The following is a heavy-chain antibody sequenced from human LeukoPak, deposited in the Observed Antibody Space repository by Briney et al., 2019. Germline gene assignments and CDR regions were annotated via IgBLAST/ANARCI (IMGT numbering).Heavy chain of an antibody. CDR1: GFTFSSYA. CDR3: AKDTLTRDYEFDY. J-gene: IGHJ4*02. D-gene: IGHD4-17*01. Sequence: PGGSLRLSCAASGFTFSSYAMHWVRQAPGKGLEWVAVISYDGSNKYYADSVRGRFTISRDNSKNTVYLQMNSLRAEDTAVYYCAKDTLTRDYEFDYWGQGTLVTVSS. V-gene: IGHV3-30-3*02. CDR2: ISYDGSNK.